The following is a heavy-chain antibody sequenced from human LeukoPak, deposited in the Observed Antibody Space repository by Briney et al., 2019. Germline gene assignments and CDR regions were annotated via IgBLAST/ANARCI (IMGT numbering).Heavy chain of an antibody. CDR2: IRSNGGTT. CDR3: VKGSEGYSHSRSDY. Sequence: GGSLRLSCSASGFTFSNYAMHWVRQAPGKGLEYVSAIRSNGGTTYYADSVKGRFTISRDNSKNTLYLQMSSLRAEDTAVYYCVKGSEGYSHSRSDYWGQGTLVTVSS. CDR1: GFTFSNYA. J-gene: IGHJ4*02. V-gene: IGHV3-64D*09. D-gene: IGHD3-22*01.